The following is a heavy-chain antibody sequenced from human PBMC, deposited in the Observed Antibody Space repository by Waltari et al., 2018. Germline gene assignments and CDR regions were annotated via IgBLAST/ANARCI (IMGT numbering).Heavy chain of an antibody. CDR2: INHSGSP. Sequence: QVQLQQWGAGLLKPSETLSLTCAVYGGSFSGYYWSWIRQPPGKGLEWIGEINHSGSPNYNPSIKSRVTISVDTSKHQFSLKLSSVTAADTAVYYCAGDGEQNYYDSSGSGFDYWGQGTLVTVSS. J-gene: IGHJ4*02. V-gene: IGHV4-34*01. CDR1: GGSFSGYY. D-gene: IGHD3-22*01. CDR3: AGDGEQNYYDSSGSGFDY.